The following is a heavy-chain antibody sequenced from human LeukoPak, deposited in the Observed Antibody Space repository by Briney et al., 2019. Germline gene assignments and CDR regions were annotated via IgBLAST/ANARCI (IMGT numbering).Heavy chain of an antibody. V-gene: IGHV1-2*02. J-gene: IGHJ5*02. Sequence: GASVKVSCKASGYTSTGYYMHWVRQAPGQGLEWMGWINPNSGGTNYAQKFQGRVTMTRDTSISTAYMELSRLRSDDTAVYYCARERSSTSCYTSWGQGTLVTVSS. CDR1: GYTSTGYY. CDR2: INPNSGGT. D-gene: IGHD2-2*02. CDR3: ARERSSTSCYTS.